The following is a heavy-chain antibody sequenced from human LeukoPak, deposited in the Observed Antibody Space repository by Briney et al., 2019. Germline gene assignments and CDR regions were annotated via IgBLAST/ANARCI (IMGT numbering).Heavy chain of an antibody. CDR2: IRYDGSNK. V-gene: IGHV3-30*02. Sequence: GGSLRLSCAASGFTFSSYGMHWVRQAPGKGLEWVAFIRYDGSNKYYADSVKGRFTISRDNSKNTLYLQMNSLRAEDTAEYYCANTGYSSGWRHFDYWGQGTLVTVSS. CDR3: ANTGYSSGWRHFDY. D-gene: IGHD6-19*01. CDR1: GFTFSSYG. J-gene: IGHJ4*02.